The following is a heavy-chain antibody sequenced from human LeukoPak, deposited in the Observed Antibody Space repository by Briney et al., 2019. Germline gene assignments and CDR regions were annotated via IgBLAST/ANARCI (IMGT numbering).Heavy chain of an antibody. CDR3: ARGRYDSSGYYSIFDY. V-gene: IGHV3-21*01. CDR2: ISRTSIYM. J-gene: IGHJ4*02. Sequence: PGRSLRLSCAASGFTFSSYAMHWVRQAPGKGLEWVSSISRTSIYMYYADSVKGRFTISRDNAKKSLYLQMNSLRAEDTAVYYCARGRYDSSGYYSIFDYWGQGTLVTVSS. D-gene: IGHD3-22*01. CDR1: GFTFSSYA.